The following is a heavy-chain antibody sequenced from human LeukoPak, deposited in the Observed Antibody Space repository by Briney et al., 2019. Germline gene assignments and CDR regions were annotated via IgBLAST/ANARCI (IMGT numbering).Heavy chain of an antibody. J-gene: IGHJ3*02. V-gene: IGHV4-61*02. Sequence: SQTLSLTCTVSGGSISSGGYYWSWIRQPAGKGLEWIGRIYTSGSTNYNPSLKSRVTMSVDTSKNQFSLKLSSVTAADTAVYYCARGRWNAFDIWGQGTMVTVSS. CDR2: IYTSGST. D-gene: IGHD4-23*01. CDR3: ARGRWNAFDI. CDR1: GGSISSGGYY.